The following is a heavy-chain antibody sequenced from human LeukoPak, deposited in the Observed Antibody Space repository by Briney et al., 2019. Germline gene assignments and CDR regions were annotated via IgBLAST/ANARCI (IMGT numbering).Heavy chain of an antibody. CDR1: GFTLSSYA. CDR2: ISYDGSNK. D-gene: IGHD5-18*01. V-gene: IGHV3-30*04. Sequence: GGSLRLSCAASGFTLSSYAMHWVRQAPGKGLEWVAVISYDGSNKYYADSVKGRFTISRDNSKNTLYLQMNSLRAEDTAVYYCASGPMVTSFDYWGQGTLVTVSS. J-gene: IGHJ4*02. CDR3: ASGPMVTSFDY.